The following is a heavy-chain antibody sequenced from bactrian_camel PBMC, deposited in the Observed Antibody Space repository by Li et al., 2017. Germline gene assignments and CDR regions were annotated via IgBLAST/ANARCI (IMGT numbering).Heavy chain of an antibody. D-gene: IGHD2*01. Sequence: VQLVESGGGLVQPGGSLNLSCAATGKTNVLNCMGWFRQVPGKEREGLASIDSDGATMYADSVKGRFTISQDNAKNSVWLDMSALEPEDTATYYCTADGTSTFCSGTYSPEYAYWGQGTQVTVS. CDR2: IDSDGAT. CDR1: GKTNVLNC. J-gene: IGHJ4*01. V-gene: IGHV3S53*01. CDR3: TADGTSTFCSGTYSPEYAY.